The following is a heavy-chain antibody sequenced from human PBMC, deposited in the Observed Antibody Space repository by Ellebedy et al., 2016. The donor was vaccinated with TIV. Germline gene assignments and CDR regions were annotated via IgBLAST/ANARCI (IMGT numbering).Heavy chain of an antibody. CDR2: ISTSGGST. CDR3: AREGDITWESPFDS. Sequence: GESLKISXAASGFTFSSYAMSWVRQAPGKGLEWVSAISTSGGSTYYADSVKGRFTISRDNSKNTLYLQMNSLRAEDTAVYYCAREGDITWESPFDSWGQGTLVTVSS. D-gene: IGHD7-27*01. V-gene: IGHV3-23*01. J-gene: IGHJ4*02. CDR1: GFTFSSYA.